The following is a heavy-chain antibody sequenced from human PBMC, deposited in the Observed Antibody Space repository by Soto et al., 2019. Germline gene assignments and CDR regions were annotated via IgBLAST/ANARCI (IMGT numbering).Heavy chain of an antibody. J-gene: IGHJ3*01. CDR1: GGTFSSYA. Sequence: QVQLVQSGAEVKKPGSSVKVSCKASGGTFSSYAISWVRQAPGQGLEWMGGIIAILGKANYAEKFQGTVTITADESTSTAYMELSSLRSEDTAVYYCARERGGAIIVGVTGTFAVWGQGTLVSFSS. CDR2: IIAILGKA. CDR3: ARERGGAIIVGVTGTFAV. D-gene: IGHD3-22*01. V-gene: IGHV1-69*01.